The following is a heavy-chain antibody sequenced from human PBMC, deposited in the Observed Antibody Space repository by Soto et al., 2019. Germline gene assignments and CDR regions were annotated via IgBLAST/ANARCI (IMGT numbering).Heavy chain of an antibody. V-gene: IGHV3-30*03. CDR3: GRDHYGFNSIDQ. CDR2: ISYDGSNK. Sequence: GGSLRLSCAASGFTFSSYGMHWVRQAPGKGLEWVAVISYDGSNKYYADSVKGRFTISRDNSKNTLYLQMNSLRAEDTAVYFCGRDHYGFNSIDQWGQGTLVTVSS. CDR1: GFTFSSYG. D-gene: IGHD4-17*01. J-gene: IGHJ4*02.